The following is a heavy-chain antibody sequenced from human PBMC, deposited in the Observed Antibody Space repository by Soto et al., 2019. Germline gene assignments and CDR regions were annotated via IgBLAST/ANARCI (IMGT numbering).Heavy chain of an antibody. V-gene: IGHV4-34*01. CDR3: ARGVLGGSYLIDY. CDR1: GGSFSGYY. D-gene: IGHD1-26*01. Sequence: SETLSLTCAVYGGSFSGYYWSWIRQPPGKGLEWIGEINHSGNTNYNPSLKSRVTISVDTSKNQFSLKLSSVTAADTAVYYCARGVLGGSYLIDYWGQGTLVTVSS. J-gene: IGHJ4*02. CDR2: INHSGNT.